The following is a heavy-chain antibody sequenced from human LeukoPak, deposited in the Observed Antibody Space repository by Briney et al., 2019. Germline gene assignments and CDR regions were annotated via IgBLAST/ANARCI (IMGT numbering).Heavy chain of an antibody. D-gene: IGHD6-13*01. V-gene: IGHV3-15*01. Sequence: PGGSLRLSCAASGFNFKSAWMNWVRQAPGKGPEWVARIKSNADGGPVHYAAPVSGRFTMSRDDSQSTLYLQMDSLKTEDTALYYCAKDIEESSSWYDGGYDYWGQGTLVTVSS. CDR2: IKSNADGGPV. CDR3: AKDIEESSSWYDGGYDY. CDR1: GFNFKSAW. J-gene: IGHJ4*02.